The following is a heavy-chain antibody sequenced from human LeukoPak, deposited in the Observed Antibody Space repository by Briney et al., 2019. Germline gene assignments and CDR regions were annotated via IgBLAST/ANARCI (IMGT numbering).Heavy chain of an antibody. J-gene: IGHJ4*02. CDR2: INHSGST. D-gene: IGHD2-2*01. Sequence: SGTLSLTCAVYGGSFSGYYWSCIRQPPGKGLEWIGEINHSGSTNYNPSLKSRVTISVDTSKNQFSLKLSSVTAADTAVYYCARGLGSSTTLPNDYWGQGTLVTVSS. CDR1: GGSFSGYY. CDR3: ARGLGSSTTLPNDY. V-gene: IGHV4-34*01.